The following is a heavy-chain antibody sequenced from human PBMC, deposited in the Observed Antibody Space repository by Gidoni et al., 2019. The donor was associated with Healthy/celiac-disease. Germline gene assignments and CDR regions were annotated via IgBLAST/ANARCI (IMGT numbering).Heavy chain of an antibody. D-gene: IGHD5-12*01. Sequence: EVQLVESGGGLVQLGGPRGLSGAPSGFTFSSYGMSWVGQAPGKGLEWVANIKQDGSEKYYVDSVKGRFTISRDNAKNSLYLQMNSLRAEDTAVYYCARGNKWRNYGMDVWGQGTTVTVSS. CDR3: ARGNKWRNYGMDV. CDR2: IKQDGSEK. J-gene: IGHJ6*02. CDR1: GFTFSSYG. V-gene: IGHV3-7*03.